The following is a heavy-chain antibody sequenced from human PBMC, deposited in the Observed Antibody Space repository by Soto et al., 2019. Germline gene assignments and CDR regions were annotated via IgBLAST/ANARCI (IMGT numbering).Heavy chain of an antibody. CDR3: ARGTTATQYYYSFYGMDV. CDR1: GGSINTYY. Sequence: SETLSLTCTVSGGSINTYYWSWIRQSPGKGLEWIGYISYSGSTSYNPSLKSRLTISLNTSKNQFSLKLSSVTAADTAVYYCARGTTATQYYYSFYGMDVWGQGTTVTVSS. J-gene: IGHJ6*02. CDR2: ISYSGST. V-gene: IGHV4-59*01. D-gene: IGHD1-1*01.